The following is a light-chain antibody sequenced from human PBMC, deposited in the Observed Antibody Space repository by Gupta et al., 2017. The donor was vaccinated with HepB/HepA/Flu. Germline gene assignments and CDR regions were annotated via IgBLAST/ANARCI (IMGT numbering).Light chain of an antibody. J-gene: IGLJ1*01. CDR2: DVI. Sequence: QSALTQPRSVSGSPGQSVTISCTGTSTDVGNYNYVSWYQQHPGKAPKLMIYDVIKRPSGVPDRFSGSKSGKTASLTISGLQAEDEADYYCCSYAGTYTYVFGNGTKVTGL. V-gene: IGLV2-11*01. CDR3: CSYAGTYTYV. CDR1: STDVGNYNY.